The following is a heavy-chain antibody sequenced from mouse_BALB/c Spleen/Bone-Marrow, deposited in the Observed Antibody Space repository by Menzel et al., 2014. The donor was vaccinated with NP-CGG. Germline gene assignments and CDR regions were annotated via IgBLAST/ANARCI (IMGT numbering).Heavy chain of an antibody. CDR3: ARDAIYYDYARSSAY. D-gene: IGHD2-4*01. Sequence: EVQVVESGGGLVQPGGSLRLSCATSGFTFTDHYMSWVRQPPGKALECLGFIRNKANGYTTDYSASVKGRFTISRDNSQSILYLQMNTLRAEDSATYYCARDAIYYDYARSSAYWGQGTLVTVSA. J-gene: IGHJ3*01. CDR2: IRNKANGYTT. V-gene: IGHV7-3*02. CDR1: GFTFTDHY.